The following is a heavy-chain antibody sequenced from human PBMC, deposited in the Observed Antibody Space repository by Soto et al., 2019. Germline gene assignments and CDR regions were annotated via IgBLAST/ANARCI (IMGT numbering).Heavy chain of an antibody. CDR2: IYYSGRT. CDR3: ARQYCSGGDCYVFDP. CDR1: GGSIINFY. Sequence: PSETLSLTCTVSGGSIINFYWRWIRQSPGKGLEWIGNIYYSGRTNYNSALKTRVTISVDTSKNQFSLKLSSVTAADTAVYYCARQYCSGGDCYVFDPWGQGTLVTVSS. D-gene: IGHD2-15*01. V-gene: IGHV4-59*08. J-gene: IGHJ5*02.